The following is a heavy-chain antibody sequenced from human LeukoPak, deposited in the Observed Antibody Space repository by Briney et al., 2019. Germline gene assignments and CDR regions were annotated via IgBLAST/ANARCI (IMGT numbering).Heavy chain of an antibody. CDR3: ANGGYSYGGDY. J-gene: IGHJ4*02. CDR1: GSTFSSYA. D-gene: IGHD5-18*01. Sequence: PGGSLRLSCAASGSTFSSYAMSWVRQAPGKGLEWVSAISGSGGSTYYADSVKARFTISRDNSKNTLYLQMNSLRAEDTAVYYCANGGYSYGGDYWGQGTLVTVSS. CDR2: ISGSGGST. V-gene: IGHV3-23*01.